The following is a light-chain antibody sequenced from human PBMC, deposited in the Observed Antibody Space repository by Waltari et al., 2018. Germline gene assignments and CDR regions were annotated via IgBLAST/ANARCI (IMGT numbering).Light chain of an antibody. V-gene: IGLV2-14*01. J-gene: IGLJ2*01. CDR2: EVR. CDR1: SSDVGTYNF. Sequence: QSALTQPASVSGSPGQSITISCTGTSSDVGTYNFVSWYQQHPGTAPKLIIYEVRNRPSGVTNRFSGSKSGNTASLTISGLQPEDEADYYCSSYRSGSSLVFGGGTKLTVL. CDR3: SSYRSGSSLV.